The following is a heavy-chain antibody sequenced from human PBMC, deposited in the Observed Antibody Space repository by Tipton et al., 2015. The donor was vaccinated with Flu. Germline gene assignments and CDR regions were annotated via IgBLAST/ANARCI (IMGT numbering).Heavy chain of an antibody. V-gene: IGHV4-59*01. CDR1: GGSISSYY. Sequence: GLVKPSETLSLTCTVSGGSISSYYWSWIRQPPGKGLEWIGYIYYSGSTNYNPSLKSRVTISADTSMNQFSLRLNSMTAADTAIYYCARVLAGHFGEGYFFDYWGQGALVTVSS. J-gene: IGHJ4*02. CDR3: ARVLAGHFGEGYFFDY. CDR2: IYYSGST. D-gene: IGHD3-10*01.